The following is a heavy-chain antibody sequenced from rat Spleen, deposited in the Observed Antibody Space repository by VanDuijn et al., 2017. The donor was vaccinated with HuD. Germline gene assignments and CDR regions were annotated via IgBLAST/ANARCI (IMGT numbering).Heavy chain of an antibody. D-gene: IGHD1-9*01. V-gene: IGHV5-25*01. Sequence: EVQLVGSGGGLVQPGRSMKLSCAASGFTFSNYYMAWVRQAPTKGLEWVASISTGGGNTYYRDSVKGRFTISRDNAKSTLYLQMDSLRSEDTATYYCARPHGMGITTYWYFDFWGPGTMVTVSS. CDR1: GFTFSNYY. J-gene: IGHJ1*01. CDR2: ISTGGGNT. CDR3: ARPHGMGITTYWYFDF.